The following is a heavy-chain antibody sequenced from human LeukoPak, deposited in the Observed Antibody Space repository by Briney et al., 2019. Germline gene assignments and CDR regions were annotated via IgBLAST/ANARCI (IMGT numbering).Heavy chain of an antibody. Sequence: GASVKVSCKASGGTFSGYSIAWVRQAPGQGLEWMGWINPNSGGTNYAQKFQGRVTMTRDTSISTAYMELSRLRSDDTAVYYCARGSRYYYYYMDVWGKGTTVTVSS. CDR1: GGTFSGYS. V-gene: IGHV1-2*02. CDR3: ARGSRYYYYYMDV. CDR2: INPNSGGT. J-gene: IGHJ6*03.